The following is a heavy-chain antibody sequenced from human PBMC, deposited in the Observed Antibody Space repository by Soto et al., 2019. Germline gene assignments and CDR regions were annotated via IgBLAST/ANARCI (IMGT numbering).Heavy chain of an antibody. J-gene: IGHJ4*02. D-gene: IGHD2-2*03. CDR1: GGSISPSY. CDR2: IYYTGNT. CDR3: AAGLDHNKVGY. V-gene: IGHV4-59*01. Sequence: QVRLQESGPGLVKPSETLSLTCTVSGGSISPSYWNWVRQPPGKRPEWIGCIYYTGNTHYNPSLKSRVTLSRDTSKNLFSLELTSVTAADTAMYFCAAGLDHNKVGYWGQGTLVTVSS.